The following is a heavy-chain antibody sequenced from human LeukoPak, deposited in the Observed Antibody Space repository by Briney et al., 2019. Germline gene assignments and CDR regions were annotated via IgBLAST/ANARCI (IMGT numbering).Heavy chain of an antibody. J-gene: IGHJ5*02. CDR1: GYPFTGYY. D-gene: IGHD6-19*01. CDR2: IKSNTGGA. V-gene: IGHV1-2*06. Sequence: ASVKVSCKASGYPFTGYYIQWVRQAPGQGLEWMGRIKSNTGGANYAQKFQGRVTLTRDTSITTAYMELSRLRPDDTAVYYCAGEYNSGWFPWGQGTLVTVSS. CDR3: AGEYNSGWFP.